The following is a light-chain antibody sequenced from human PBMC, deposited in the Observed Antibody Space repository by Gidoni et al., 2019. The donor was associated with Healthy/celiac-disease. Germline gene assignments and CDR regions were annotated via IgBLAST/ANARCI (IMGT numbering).Light chain of an antibody. CDR1: QSVSSSY. J-gene: IGKJ1*01. V-gene: IGKV3-20*01. CDR2: GAS. Sequence: EIVLTQSPGTLSLSPGERATLSGRASQSVSSSYLAWYQQKPGQAPRLLIYGASSRATGIPDRFSGSGSGTDFTLTISRLEPEDFAVYYCQQSGTFGQGTKVEIK. CDR3: QQSGT.